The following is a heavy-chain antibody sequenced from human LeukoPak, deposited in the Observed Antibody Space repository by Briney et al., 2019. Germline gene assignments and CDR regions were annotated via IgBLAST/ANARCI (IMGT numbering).Heavy chain of an antibody. J-gene: IGHJ4*02. Sequence: SGPTLMKPTQTLTLTCTFSGFSLSNNDVGVGWIRQPPGEALEWLALIYWDDDKRYSPSQKSRLTITKDTSKNQVVLTMANMDPADTATYYCAFSKYSRSDFDSWGQGTLVTVSS. CDR3: AFSKYSRSDFDS. CDR2: IYWDDDK. CDR1: GFSLSNNDVG. D-gene: IGHD6-6*01. V-gene: IGHV2-5*02.